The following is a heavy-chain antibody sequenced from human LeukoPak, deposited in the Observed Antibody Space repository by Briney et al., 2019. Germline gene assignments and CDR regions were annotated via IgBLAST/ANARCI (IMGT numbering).Heavy chain of an antibody. CDR2: IKQDGSEK. Sequence: PGGSLRLSCVVSGFTFSSYWMSWVRQAPGKGLEWVANIKQDGSEKYYVDSVKGRFTISRGNAESSLYLQMNSLRAEDTAVYYCARDGGGHSYGLYFFFDYWGQGSLVTVSS. CDR3: ARDGGGHSYGLYFFFDY. CDR1: GFTFSSYW. D-gene: IGHD5-18*01. V-gene: IGHV3-7*01. J-gene: IGHJ4*02.